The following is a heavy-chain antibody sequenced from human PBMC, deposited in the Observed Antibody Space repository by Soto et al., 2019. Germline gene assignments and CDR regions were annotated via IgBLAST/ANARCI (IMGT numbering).Heavy chain of an antibody. CDR3: TTRGGH. CDR1: GFSFNDAW. Sequence: EVQLVESGGGLVKPGGSLRLSCAASGFSFNDAWMSWVRQAPGKGLEWVGRVKSKADGGTTDYAAPANGRFIVSRDDLQNRLYLEMSSLRIEDSGVYFCTTRGGHWGQGALVTVSS. J-gene: IGHJ4*02. V-gene: IGHV3-15*01. CDR2: VKSKADGGTT.